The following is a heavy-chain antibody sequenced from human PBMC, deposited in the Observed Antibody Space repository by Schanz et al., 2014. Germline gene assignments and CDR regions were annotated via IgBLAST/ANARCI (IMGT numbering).Heavy chain of an antibody. Sequence: EVQLVQSGGGLVQPGGSLRLSCAASGFTFSSHWMHWVRQDPGKGLVWVARINSVGSNTDYADSVTGRFAISRDNSKSTLYVEMNSLRVEDTAVYYCAKDRSWDYDSSGYFDYWGQGTLVTVSS. CDR2: INSVGSNT. CDR3: AKDRSWDYDSSGYFDY. J-gene: IGHJ4*02. V-gene: IGHV3-74*01. D-gene: IGHD3-22*01. CDR1: GFTFSSHW.